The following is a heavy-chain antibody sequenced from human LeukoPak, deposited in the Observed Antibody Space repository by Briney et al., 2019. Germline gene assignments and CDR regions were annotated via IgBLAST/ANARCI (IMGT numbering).Heavy chain of an antibody. D-gene: IGHD3-16*01. CDR2: IYHSGSP. V-gene: IGHV4-38-2*01. CDR1: GYSISSGYY. J-gene: IGHJ4*02. Sequence: SETLSLTCAVSGYSISSGYYWGWIRQAPGKGLEWIGSIYHSGSPHYNPSLKGRVTMSVDTSKNQFSLKLSSVTAADTAIYYCARAPGGLTTRGYWRQGTLVTVSS. CDR3: ARAPGGLTTRGY.